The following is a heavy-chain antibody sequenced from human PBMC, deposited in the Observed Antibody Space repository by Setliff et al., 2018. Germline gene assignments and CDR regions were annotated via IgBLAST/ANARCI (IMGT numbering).Heavy chain of an antibody. J-gene: IGHJ4*02. D-gene: IGHD3-3*01. Sequence: SVKVSCKASGGTFSSYAISWVRQAPGQGLEWMGRIIPIFGTANYAQKFQGRVTITADKSTSTAYMELSSLRSEDTAVYYCARGRDFWSGYLVYWGQGTLVTVSS. CDR3: ARGRDFWSGYLVY. V-gene: IGHV1-69*06. CDR2: IIPIFGTA. CDR1: GGTFSSYA.